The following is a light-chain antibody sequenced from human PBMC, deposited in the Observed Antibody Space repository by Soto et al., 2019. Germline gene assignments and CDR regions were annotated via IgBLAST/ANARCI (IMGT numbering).Light chain of an antibody. V-gene: IGLV2-14*01. Sequence: QSALTQPASVSGSPGQSVTISCAGTSGDVGGYNYVSWYQQHPGKAPKLMIHAVTNRPSGVSNRFSGSKSGNTASLTISSLQAEDEAEYYCCSYTGASTYVFGTGTKVTVL. CDR2: AVT. CDR1: SGDVGGYNY. J-gene: IGLJ1*01. CDR3: CSYTGASTYV.